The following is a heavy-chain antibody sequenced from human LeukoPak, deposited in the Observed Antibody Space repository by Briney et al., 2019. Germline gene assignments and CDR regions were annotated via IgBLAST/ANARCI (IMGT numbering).Heavy chain of an antibody. CDR3: ARLVRGVVVVARVVTFDY. CDR2: INHSGST. V-gene: IGHV4-34*01. J-gene: IGHJ4*02. CDR1: GGSFSGYY. Sequence: SETLSLTCAVYGGSFSGYYWSWIRQPPGKGLEWIGEINHSGSTNYNPSLKSRVTISVDTSKNQFSLKLSSVTAADTAVYYCARLVRGVVVVARVVTFDYWGQGTLVTVSS. D-gene: IGHD3-22*01.